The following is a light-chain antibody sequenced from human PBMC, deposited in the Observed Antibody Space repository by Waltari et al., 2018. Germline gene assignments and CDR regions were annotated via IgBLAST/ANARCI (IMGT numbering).Light chain of an antibody. V-gene: IGKV1-33*01. CDR2: DAS. CDR1: QHVSKY. J-gene: IGKJ5*01. CDR3: QQYYNVPRT. Sequence: DIQLTQSPSSLSASVGDRITITCQASQHVSKYLNWYQQKPGKAPNLLIYDASNLQRGVPSRFSGSGSGTHFTFTISSLQPEDIATYYCQQYYNVPRTFGQGTRLEIK.